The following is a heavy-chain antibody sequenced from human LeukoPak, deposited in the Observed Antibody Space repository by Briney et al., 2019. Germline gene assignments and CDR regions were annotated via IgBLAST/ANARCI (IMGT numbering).Heavy chain of an antibody. J-gene: IGHJ4*02. CDR2: IIPNSGDT. CDR1: GYSFSGSY. D-gene: IGHD3-16*02. Sequence: ASVKVSCKASGYSFSGSYVHWVRQAPGQGLEWMGWIIPNSGDTNYAEMFQGRITMTRDTSTRTAHMELSRLRSDDTAIYYCARTNFDYVWGTYRYTVFDYWGQGTLITVSS. CDR3: ARTNFDYVWGTYRYTVFDY. V-gene: IGHV1-2*02.